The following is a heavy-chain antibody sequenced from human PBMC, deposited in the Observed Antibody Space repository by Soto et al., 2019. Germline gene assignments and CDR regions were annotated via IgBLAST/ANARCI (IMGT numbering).Heavy chain of an antibody. CDR2: ISTNGDTA. Sequence: EVQLLESGGGLLQPGGSLRLSCAASGVTFSNYGMNWVRQAPGKGLEWVSGISTNGDTANYADSVKGRFTISRDNSKNALYMQMNGLRPEDTAVYYCAKDLSRWPHYAFDSWGQGTLVTVSS. D-gene: IGHD4-17*01. J-gene: IGHJ5*01. CDR3: AKDLSRWPHYAFDS. V-gene: IGHV3-23*01. CDR1: GVTFSNYG.